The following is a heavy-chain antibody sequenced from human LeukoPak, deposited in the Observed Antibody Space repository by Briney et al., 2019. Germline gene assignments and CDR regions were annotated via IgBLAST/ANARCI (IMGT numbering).Heavy chain of an antibody. J-gene: IGHJ4*02. CDR3: VLRVLSGAKAYDY. D-gene: IGHD3-16*02. Sequence: GESLKISCKGSGYSFTSHWIGWVRQMPGKGLEWMGIIYPGDSDTRYSPSFQGLVTISADKSISTAYLQWSSLKASDTAMYYCVLRVLSGAKAYDYWGQGTLVTVSS. CDR2: IYPGDSDT. V-gene: IGHV5-51*01. CDR1: GYSFTSHW.